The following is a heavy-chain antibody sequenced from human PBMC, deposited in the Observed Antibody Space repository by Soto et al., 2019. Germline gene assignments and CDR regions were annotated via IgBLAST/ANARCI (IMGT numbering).Heavy chain of an antibody. CDR3: ARRGRALYGMDV. J-gene: IGHJ6*02. CDR1: GGSISTNDYS. Sequence: QLQLQESGPGLVKPSETLSLTCIVSGGSISTNDYSWAWIRQTPGEGLEWIGTIHYTDSTFYNPSLKSRVTISADTSKNQFSLSLNSVTAADTAVYYCARRGRALYGMDVWGQGTTVTVSS. CDR2: IHYTDST. V-gene: IGHV4-39*01.